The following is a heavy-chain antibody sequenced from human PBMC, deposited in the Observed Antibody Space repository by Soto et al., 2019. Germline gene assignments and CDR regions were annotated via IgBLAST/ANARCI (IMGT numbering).Heavy chain of an antibody. CDR3: ARVQQGYYYYYMDV. Sequence: SETLSLTCTVSGGSISSYYWSWIRQPPGKGLEWIGYIYYSGSTNYNPSLKSRVTISVDTSKNQFSLKLSSVTAADTAVYYCARVQQGYYYYYMDVWGKGTTVTVSS. CDR1: GGSISSYY. D-gene: IGHD6-13*01. V-gene: IGHV4-59*01. J-gene: IGHJ6*03. CDR2: IYYSGST.